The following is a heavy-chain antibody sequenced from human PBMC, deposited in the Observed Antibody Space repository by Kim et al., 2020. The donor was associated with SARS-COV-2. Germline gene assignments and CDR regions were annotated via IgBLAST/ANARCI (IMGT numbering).Heavy chain of an antibody. J-gene: IGHJ6*02. V-gene: IGHV4-59*13. CDR3: ARVCPTWLQNYYYYGMDV. D-gene: IGHD5-12*01. CDR1: GGSISSYY. Sequence: SETLSLTCTVSGGSISSYYWSWIRQPPGKGLEWIGYIYYSGSTNYNPSLKSRVTISVDTSKNQFSLKLSSVTAADTAVYYCARVCPTWLQNYYYYGMDVWGQGTTVTVSS. CDR2: IYYSGST.